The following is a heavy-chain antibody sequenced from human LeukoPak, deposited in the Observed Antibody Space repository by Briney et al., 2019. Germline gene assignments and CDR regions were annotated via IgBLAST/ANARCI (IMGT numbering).Heavy chain of an antibody. J-gene: IGHJ4*02. CDR2: ISSSSSYT. CDR1: GFTFSDYY. CDR3: ARSKGGAVAGRGLDY. D-gene: IGHD6-19*01. V-gene: IGHV3-11*03. Sequence: GGSLRLSCAASGFTFSDYYMSWIRQAPGKGLEWVSYISSSSSYTNYADSGKGRFTISRDNAKNSLYLQMNSLRAEDTAVYYCARSKGGAVAGRGLDYWGQGTLVTVSS.